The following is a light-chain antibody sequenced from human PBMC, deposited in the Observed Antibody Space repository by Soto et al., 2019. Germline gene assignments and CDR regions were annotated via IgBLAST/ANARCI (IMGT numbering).Light chain of an antibody. CDR3: QQDDSSPFT. CDR1: QSVGRTN. V-gene: IGKV3D-20*01. J-gene: IGKJ3*01. CDR2: DAS. Sequence: EIVLTQSPATLSLSPGERATLSCGASQSVGRTNLAWYQQKPGLAPRLLIYDASTRATGIPDRFSGSGSGTAFTLTISRREPEDFAVYHCQQDDSSPFTFGPGTKVDIK.